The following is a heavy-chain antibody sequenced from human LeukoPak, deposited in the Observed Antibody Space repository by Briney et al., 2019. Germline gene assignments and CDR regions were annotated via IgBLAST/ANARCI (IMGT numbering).Heavy chain of an antibody. V-gene: IGHV1-46*01. J-gene: IGHJ3*02. Sequence: ASVKVSCKASGYTFTGYYMHWVRQAPGQGLEWMGIINPSGGSTSYAQKFQGRVTMTRDMSTSTVYMELSSLRSEDTAVYYCAREEWLFDAFDIWGQGTMVTVSS. CDR2: INPSGGST. CDR1: GYTFTGYY. D-gene: IGHD3-3*01. CDR3: AREEWLFDAFDI.